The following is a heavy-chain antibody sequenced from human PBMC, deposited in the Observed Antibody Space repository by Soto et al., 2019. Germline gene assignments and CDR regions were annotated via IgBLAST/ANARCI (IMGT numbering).Heavy chain of an antibody. J-gene: IGHJ4*02. Sequence: VGSLRLSCAASGFAFTNYGIHWVRQAPGKGLEWVAHISNDGSKKFYGDSVKGRFTISRDNSENTVYLQMTSLRPDDTAVFYCARDVAMPTGLGLGYWGQGTLVTAPQ. V-gene: IGHV3-30*03. CDR3: ARDVAMPTGLGLGY. CDR2: ISNDGSKK. CDR1: GFAFTNYG. D-gene: IGHD6-19*01.